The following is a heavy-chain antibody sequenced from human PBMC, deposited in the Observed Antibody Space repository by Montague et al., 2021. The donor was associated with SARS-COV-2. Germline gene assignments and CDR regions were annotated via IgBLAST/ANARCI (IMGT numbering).Heavy chain of an antibody. D-gene: IGHD3-3*01. CDR3: ARGVPLGYDFWSGYPEIGDFDC. CDR1: GGSISSSSYY. Sequence: SETLSLTCTVSGGSISSSSYYWGWIRQPPGKGLEWIGSIYYSGSTYYNPSLKSRVTISVDTSKNQFSLKLSSVTAADTAVYYCARGVPLGYDFWSGYPEIGDFDCWGQGTPVTVSS. J-gene: IGHJ4*02. V-gene: IGHV4-39*01. CDR2: IYYSGST.